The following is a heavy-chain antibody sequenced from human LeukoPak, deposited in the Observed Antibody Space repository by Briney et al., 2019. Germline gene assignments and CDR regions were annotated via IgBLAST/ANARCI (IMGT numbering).Heavy chain of an antibody. CDR2: IYYSGST. Sequence: SETLSLTCTVSGGSISSSSYYWGWIRQPPGKGLEWIGSIYYSGSTYYNPSLKSRVTISVDTSKNQFSLKLSSVTAADTAVYYCARPTSKLGSFDYWGQGTLVTVSS. D-gene: IGHD2/OR15-2a*01. V-gene: IGHV4-39*01. CDR3: ARPTSKLGSFDY. CDR1: GGSISSSSYY. J-gene: IGHJ4*02.